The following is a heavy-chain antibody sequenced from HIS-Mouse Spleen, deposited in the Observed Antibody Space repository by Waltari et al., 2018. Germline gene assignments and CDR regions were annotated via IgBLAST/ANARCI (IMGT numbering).Heavy chain of an antibody. Sequence: QLQLQESGPGLVKPSETLSLTCTVSGGSISSRSYYWGWIRLPPGKGLEWLGRIDYSGGTYDIPALMSPVTISVDTSKDQFYMKLSSVTAADTAVYYCAGEIPCSSSWYDWYFDLWGRGTLVTVSS. CDR1: GGSISSRSYY. CDR3: AGEIPCSSSWYDWYFDL. CDR2: IDYSGGT. J-gene: IGHJ2*01. D-gene: IGHD6-13*01. V-gene: IGHV4-39*07.